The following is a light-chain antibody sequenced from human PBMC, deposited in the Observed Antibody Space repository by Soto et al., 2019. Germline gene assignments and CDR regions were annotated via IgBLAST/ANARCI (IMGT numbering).Light chain of an antibody. CDR3: AAWDDSLSGQV. Sequence: QSVLTQPPSASGTPGQRVTISCSGTTSNVGINSVFWYQHLLGMAPKLLIYRSNQRASGVPDRFSGSKSGTSASLAISGLRSEDEADYYCAAWDDSLSGQVFGGGTKLTVL. CDR1: TSNVGINS. J-gene: IGLJ3*02. V-gene: IGLV1-47*01. CDR2: RSN.